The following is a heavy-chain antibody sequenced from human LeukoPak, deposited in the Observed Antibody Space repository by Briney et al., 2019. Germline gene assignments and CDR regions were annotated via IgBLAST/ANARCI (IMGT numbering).Heavy chain of an antibody. D-gene: IGHD3-10*01. V-gene: IGHV4-34*01. CDR2: INNSGVT. J-gene: IGHJ5*02. CDR1: NGSFSGYY. CDR3: ARGGTTHYYGSGTSP. Sequence: SETLSLTCAAHNGSFSGYYWTWIRQAPGKGLEWIGEINNSGVTYYNPSLESRVTISRDTSKIQFSLQLKSVTAADTAVYYCARGGTTHYYGSGTSPWGQGTLVVVSS.